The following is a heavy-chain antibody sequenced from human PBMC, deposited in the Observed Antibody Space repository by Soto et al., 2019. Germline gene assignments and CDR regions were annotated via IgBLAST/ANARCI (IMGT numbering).Heavy chain of an antibody. V-gene: IGHV4-30-4*01. CDR3: PSAPPYYDSGYFDY. Sequence: QVQLQESGPGLVKPSQTLSLTCTVSGGSISSGDYYWSWIRQPPGKGLVWIGYIYYSGSTYYNPSIQCRVTISVHTSRNQCALKLSFVTAADTAVYYCPSAPPYYDSGYFDYWGQGTLVTVSS. CDR1: GGSISSGDYY. CDR2: IYYSGST. D-gene: IGHD3-22*01. J-gene: IGHJ4*02.